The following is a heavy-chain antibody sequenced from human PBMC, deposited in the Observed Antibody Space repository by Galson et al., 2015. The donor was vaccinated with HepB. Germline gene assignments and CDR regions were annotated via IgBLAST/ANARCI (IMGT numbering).Heavy chain of an antibody. CDR3: AKDFNSPNDY. J-gene: IGHJ4*02. CDR1: GFTFSSYG. CDR2: ISYDGSNK. Sequence: SLRLSCAASGFTFSSYGMHWVRQAPGKGLEWVAVISYDGSNKYYADSVKGRFTISRDNSKNTLYLQMNSLRAEDTAVYYCAKDFNSPNDYWGQGTLVTVSS. V-gene: IGHV3-30*18. D-gene: IGHD4-23*01.